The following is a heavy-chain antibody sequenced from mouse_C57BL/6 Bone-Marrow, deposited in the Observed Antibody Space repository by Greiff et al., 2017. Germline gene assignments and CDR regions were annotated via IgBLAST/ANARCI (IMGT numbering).Heavy chain of an antibody. CDR2: ILPSIGRT. Sequence: QVQLQQSGSELRSPGSSVKLSCKDFDSEVFPIAYMSWVRQKPGHGFEWIGGILPSIGRTFYGEKFEDKATLDADTLSNTAYLELNRLTSEDSAIYDCARNYGSLGPWYFEVWGTGTTVTVSS. J-gene: IGHJ1*03. CDR1: DSEVFPIAY. D-gene: IGHD1-1*01. CDR3: ARNYGSLGPWYFEV. V-gene: IGHV15-2*01.